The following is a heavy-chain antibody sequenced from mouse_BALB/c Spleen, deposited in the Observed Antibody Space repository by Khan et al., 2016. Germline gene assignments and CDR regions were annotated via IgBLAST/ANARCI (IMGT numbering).Heavy chain of an antibody. J-gene: IGHJ3*01. V-gene: IGHV1-4*01. Sequence: VQLQESGAELARPGASVKMSCKAAGYTFISYTMHWVKQRPGQGLEWIGYINPNPGYTEYNQKFKDKATLTADKSSSTAYMQLSSLTSEDSAVYYCASSSYYYGSSYGWFAYWGQGTLVTVSA. CDR1: GYTFISYT. CDR2: INPNPGYT. CDR3: ASSSYYYGSSYGWFAY. D-gene: IGHD1-1*01.